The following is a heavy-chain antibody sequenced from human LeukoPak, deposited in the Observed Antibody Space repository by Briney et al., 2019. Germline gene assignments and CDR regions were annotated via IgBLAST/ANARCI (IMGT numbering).Heavy chain of an antibody. CDR1: GYTFTSYG. J-gene: IGHJ6*03. V-gene: IGHV1-18*01. CDR2: ISTYNGNT. D-gene: IGHD6-13*01. Sequence: ASVKVSCKASGYTFTSYGISWVRQAPGQGLEWMGWISTYNGNTNYAQKLQGRVTMTTDTSTSTAYMELRSLRSDDTAVYYCARVPGIAAAGSYYYYYYMDVWGKGTTVTVSS. CDR3: ARVPGIAAAGSYYYYYYMDV.